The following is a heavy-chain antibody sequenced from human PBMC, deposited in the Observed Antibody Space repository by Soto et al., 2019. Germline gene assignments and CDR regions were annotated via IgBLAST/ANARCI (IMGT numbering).Heavy chain of an antibody. J-gene: IGHJ3*02. Sequence: EVQLVQSGAEVKKPGESLKISCKGSGYSFTTYWIAWVRQMPGKGLEWMGIIYPGDSRTTYSPSFQGQSIISADKSIRTAYLQWRSLKASDTAMYYCARDLDEGGNSETFDRWGQGTMVTVSS. CDR1: GYSFTTYW. D-gene: IGHD2-21*02. V-gene: IGHV5-51*03. CDR3: ARDLDEGGNSETFDR. CDR2: IYPGDSRT.